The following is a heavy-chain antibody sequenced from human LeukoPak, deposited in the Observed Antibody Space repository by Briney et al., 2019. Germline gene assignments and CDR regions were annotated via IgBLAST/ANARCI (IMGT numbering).Heavy chain of an antibody. CDR3: ARVAYDSSGYCLDY. Sequence: GGSLRLSCAASGFTFSSYWMSWVRQAPGKGLEWVANIKQDGSEKYYVDSVKGRFTISRDNAKNSLYLQMNSLRAEDTALYHCARVAYDSSGYCLDYWGQGTLVTVSS. D-gene: IGHD3-22*01. CDR1: GFTFSSYW. CDR2: IKQDGSEK. V-gene: IGHV3-7*03. J-gene: IGHJ4*02.